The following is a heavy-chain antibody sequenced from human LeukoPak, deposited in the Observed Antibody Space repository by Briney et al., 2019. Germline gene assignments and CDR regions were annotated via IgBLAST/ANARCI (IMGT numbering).Heavy chain of an antibody. CDR3: AREYYFSSGAFDY. V-gene: IGHV3-74*01. D-gene: IGHD3-22*01. Sequence: PGGSLRLSCAASGFTFSNYWMYWVRQAPGKGLVWVARINSDGSITNDADSVKGRFTISRDNAKNSLYLQMNSLRAEDTAIYYCAREYYFSSGAFDYWGQGALVTVSS. J-gene: IGHJ4*02. CDR1: GFTFSNYW. CDR2: INSDGSIT.